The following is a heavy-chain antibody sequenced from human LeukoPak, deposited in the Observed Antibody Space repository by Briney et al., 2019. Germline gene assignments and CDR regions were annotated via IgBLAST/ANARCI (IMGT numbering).Heavy chain of an antibody. D-gene: IGHD3-16*02. J-gene: IGHJ5*02. CDR3: ARKGPNPLNWFDP. Sequence: PSETLSLTCNVSGGSISNYYWSWVRQSPGKGLEWIGYIYYTGSTNYKPSLKSRVTISVDKSKNQFSLKLSSVTAADTAVYYCARKGPNPLNWFDPWGQGTLVTVSS. V-gene: IGHV4-59*01. CDR2: IYYTGST. CDR1: GGSISNYY.